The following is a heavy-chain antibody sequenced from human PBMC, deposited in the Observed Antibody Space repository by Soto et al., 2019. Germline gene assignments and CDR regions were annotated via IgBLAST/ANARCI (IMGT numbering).Heavy chain of an antibody. D-gene: IGHD2-21*02. Sequence: SETLSLTCTVSGGSIRSYYWSWIRQPPGKGLEWIGYIYYSGSTNYNPSLKSRVTISVDTSKNQFSIKLSSVTAADTAVYYCARHLRYGDSDQYFQHWGQGTLVTVSS. J-gene: IGHJ1*01. CDR1: GGSIRSYY. V-gene: IGHV4-59*08. CDR2: IYYSGST. CDR3: ARHLRYGDSDQYFQH.